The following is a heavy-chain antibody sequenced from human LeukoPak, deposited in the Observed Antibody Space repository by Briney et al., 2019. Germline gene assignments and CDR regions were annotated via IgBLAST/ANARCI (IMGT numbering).Heavy chain of an antibody. V-gene: IGHV3-23*01. CDR2: ISGSGGS. D-gene: IGHD1-26*01. CDR1: AFTFSTYA. Sequence: GGSLRLSCAASAFTFSTYAMTWVRQAPGKGLEWVSGISGSGGSKYADSVKGRFTISRDNPKNTLYLQMNSLRAEDTAVYYCAKLLGASVYWGRGTLVTVSS. CDR3: AKLLGASVY. J-gene: IGHJ4*02.